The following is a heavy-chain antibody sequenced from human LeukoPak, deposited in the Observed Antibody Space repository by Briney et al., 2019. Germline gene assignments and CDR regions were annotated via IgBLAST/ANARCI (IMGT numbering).Heavy chain of an antibody. Sequence: SETLSLTCTVSGGSISSYYWSWIRQPPGKGLEWIGEINHSGGTNYNPSLKSRVTISVDTSKNQFSLRLSSVTAADTAVYYCARGHPKTYYDFWSGYPTRYYYYMDVWGKGTTVTVSS. CDR2: INHSGGT. J-gene: IGHJ6*03. CDR1: GGSISSYY. V-gene: IGHV4-34*01. CDR3: ARGHPKTYYDFWSGYPTRYYYYMDV. D-gene: IGHD3-3*01.